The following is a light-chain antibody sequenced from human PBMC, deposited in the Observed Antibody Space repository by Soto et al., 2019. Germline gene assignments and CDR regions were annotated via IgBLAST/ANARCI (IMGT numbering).Light chain of an antibody. V-gene: IGKV3-15*01. CDR1: QSVSSN. J-gene: IGKJ1*01. Sequence: EIVMTQSPATLSVSPGEKATLSCMASQSVSSNLAWYQQKPGQAPRLLIYGASTRATGIPARFSGSGSGTEFTLTISRLEPEDFAVYYCQQYGISPRTFGQGTKVDIK. CDR3: QQYGISPRT. CDR2: GAS.